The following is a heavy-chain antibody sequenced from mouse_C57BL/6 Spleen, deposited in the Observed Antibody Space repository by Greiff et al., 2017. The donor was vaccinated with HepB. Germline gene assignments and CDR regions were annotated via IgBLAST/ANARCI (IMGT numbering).Heavy chain of an antibody. CDR2: IYPGSGST. V-gene: IGHV1-55*01. CDR1: GYTFTSYW. D-gene: IGHD2-2*01. J-gene: IGHJ2*01. Sequence: VQLQQPGAELVKPGASVKMSCKASGYTFTSYWITWVKQRPGQGLEWIGDIYPGSGSTNYNEKFKSKATLTVDTSSSTAYMQLSSLTSEDAAVYYCARQGSFYYGYPYFDDWGQGTTLTVSS. CDR3: ARQGSFYYGYPYFDD.